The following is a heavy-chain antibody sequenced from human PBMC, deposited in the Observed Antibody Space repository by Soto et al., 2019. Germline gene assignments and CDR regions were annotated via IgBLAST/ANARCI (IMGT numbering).Heavy chain of an antibody. V-gene: IGHV3-23*01. CDR2: IGGSGDST. CDR1: GCTFSSYA. CDR3: AKVLHASMVVNGYLY. J-gene: IGHJ4*02. D-gene: IGHD3-9*01. Sequence: GGSLRLSCASSGCTFSSYAMSCVRQSPGKGLEWVSAIGGSGDSTYYADSVKGRLTISRDNSKNTLYLQVNSLRAEDTAVYYCAKVLHASMVVNGYLYWGQGTLVSVSS.